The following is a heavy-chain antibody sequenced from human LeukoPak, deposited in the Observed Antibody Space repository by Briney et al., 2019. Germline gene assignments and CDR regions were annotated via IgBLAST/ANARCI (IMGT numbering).Heavy chain of an antibody. J-gene: IGHJ3*02. D-gene: IGHD1-26*01. V-gene: IGHV4-39*01. CDR1: GGSIRSSSYY. CDR3: ARRRGATGGYDAFDI. CDR2: IYYSGNT. Sequence: SETLSLTCTVSGGSIRSSSYYWGWIRQPPGKGLEWIGSIYYSGNTYYNPSLKSRVTISVDTSKNQFSLKLRSVTAADTSVYFCARRRGATGGYDAFDIWGQGTMVTVSS.